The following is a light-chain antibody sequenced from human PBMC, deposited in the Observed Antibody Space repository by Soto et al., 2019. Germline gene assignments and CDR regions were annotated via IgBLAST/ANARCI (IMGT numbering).Light chain of an antibody. CDR3: AAWDDSLSGYV. CDR1: SSNIGGNA. CDR2: SNN. J-gene: IGLJ1*01. V-gene: IGLV1-44*01. Sequence: QSLLTQPPSASGTPGQRVTISCSGSSSNIGGNAVNWYQQLPGTTPQLLIYSNNQRPSGVPDRFSGSKSGTSASLAISGLQSEDEADYYCAAWDDSLSGYVFGTGTKVTVL.